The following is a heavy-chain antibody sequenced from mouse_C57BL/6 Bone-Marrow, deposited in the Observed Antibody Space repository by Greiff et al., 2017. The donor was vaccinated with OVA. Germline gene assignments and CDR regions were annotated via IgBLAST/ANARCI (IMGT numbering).Heavy chain of an antibody. D-gene: IGHD1-1*01. V-gene: IGHV1-85*01. CDR3: AREEGITTIVATDD. CDR1: GYTFTSYD. Sequence: VQLQQSGPELVKPGASVKLSCKASGYTFTSYDINWVKQRPGQGLEWIGWIYPRDGSTKYNEKFKGKATLTVDTSSSTAYMELHSLTSEDSAVYFCAREEGITTIVATDDWGKGTTLTVSS. J-gene: IGHJ2*01. CDR2: IYPRDGST.